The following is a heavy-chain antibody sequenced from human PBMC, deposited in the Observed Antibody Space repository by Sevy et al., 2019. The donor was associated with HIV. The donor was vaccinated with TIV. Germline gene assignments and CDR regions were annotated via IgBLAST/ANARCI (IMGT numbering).Heavy chain of an antibody. Sequence: GGSLRLSCAASGFTFSSYDMHWVRQATGKGLEWVSAIGTVGDTYYPGSVKGRFTISRENAKNSLYLQMNSLRAGDTAVYYCARGVGGFGELASDYWGQGTLVTVSS. CDR3: ARGVGGFGELASDY. CDR1: GFTFSSYD. D-gene: IGHD3-10*01. CDR2: IGTVGDT. J-gene: IGHJ4*02. V-gene: IGHV3-13*01.